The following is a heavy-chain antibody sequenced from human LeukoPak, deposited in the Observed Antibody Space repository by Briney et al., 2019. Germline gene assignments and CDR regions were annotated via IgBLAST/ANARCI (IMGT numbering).Heavy chain of an antibody. CDR1: GYSISTGYY. CDR3: ARDPSSTGYY. V-gene: IGHV4-38-2*02. Sequence: SETLSLTCAVSGYSISTGYYWGWIRQPPGKGLEWIGNIWHSGGNYYNPSLKGRVTISLDTSKNQFSLRLTSVTAADTAVYYCARDPSSTGYYWGQGILVIVSS. J-gene: IGHJ4*02. D-gene: IGHD4-17*01. CDR2: IWHSGGN.